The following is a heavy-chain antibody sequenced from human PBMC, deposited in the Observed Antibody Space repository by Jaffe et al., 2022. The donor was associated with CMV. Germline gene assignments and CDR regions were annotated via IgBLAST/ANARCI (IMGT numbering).Heavy chain of an antibody. CDR1: GGSISSSSYY. D-gene: IGHD6-13*01. Sequence: QLQLQESGPGLVKPSETLSLTCTVSGGSISSSSYYWGWIRQPPGKGLEWIGSIYYSGSTYYNPSLKSRVTISVDTSKNQFSLKLSSVTAADTAVYYCARRYSSSWRNWFDPWGQGTLVTVSS. CDR3: ARRYSSSWRNWFDP. V-gene: IGHV4-39*01. J-gene: IGHJ5*02. CDR2: IYYSGST.